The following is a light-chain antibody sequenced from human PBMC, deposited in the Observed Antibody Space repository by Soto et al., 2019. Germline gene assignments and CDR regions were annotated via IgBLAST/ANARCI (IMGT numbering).Light chain of an antibody. J-gene: IGKJ3*01. CDR1: QGISSY. CDR2: AAS. CDR3: QQLNSYPPV. V-gene: IGKV1-9*01. Sequence: DIQLTQSPSFLSASVGDRGTITCRASQGISSYLAWYQQKKGKXXKXXIYAASTLQSGVPSRFSGSGSGTELTITISSLQPEDCETYYCQQLNSYPPVFGPGTKVDIK.